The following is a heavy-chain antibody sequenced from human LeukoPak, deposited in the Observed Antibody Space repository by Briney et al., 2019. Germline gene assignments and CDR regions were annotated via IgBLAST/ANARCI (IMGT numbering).Heavy chain of an antibody. V-gene: IGHV3-48*04. CDR2: ISSSSSTI. CDR1: GFTFSSYS. CDR3: ARPGIAVAGPEFLRYYYYYMDV. D-gene: IGHD6-19*01. Sequence: GGSLRLSCAASGFTFSSYSMNWVRQAPGKGLEWVSYISSSSSTIYYADSVKGRFTISRDNAKNSLYLQMNSLRAEDTAVYYCARPGIAVAGPEFLRYYYYYMDVWSKGTTVTVSS. J-gene: IGHJ6*03.